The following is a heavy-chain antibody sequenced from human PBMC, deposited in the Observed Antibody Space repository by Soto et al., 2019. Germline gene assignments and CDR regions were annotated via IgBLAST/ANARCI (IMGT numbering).Heavy chain of an antibody. CDR1: GYTFTGYY. D-gene: IGHD5-18*01. J-gene: IGHJ6*02. CDR3: ARGGTAMVTRATYYYYYGMDV. CDR2: INPNSGGT. Sequence: ASVKVSCKASGYTFTGYYMHWVRQAPGQGLEWMGWINPNSGGTNYAQKFQGWVTMTRDTSISTAYMELSRLRSDDTAVYYCARGGTAMVTRATYYYYYGMDVWGQGTTVTVSS. V-gene: IGHV1-2*04.